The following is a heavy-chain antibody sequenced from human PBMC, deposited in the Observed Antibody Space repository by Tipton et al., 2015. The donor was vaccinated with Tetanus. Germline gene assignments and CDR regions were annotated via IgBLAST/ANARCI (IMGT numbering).Heavy chain of an antibody. CDR3: ARSYGAGSRYWYFDF. Sequence: QLVQSGAEVKKSGASVKVSCKPSGYTFPNYYIHWVRQAPGQGLEWMGWINPYNGDTDSVQRFQGRLTMTRDTSIGTVYMEMSRLRSDDTAVYYCARSYGAGSRYWYFDFWGRGTLVTVSS. CDR2: INPYNGDT. CDR1: GYTFPNYY. V-gene: IGHV1-2*02. J-gene: IGHJ2*01. D-gene: IGHD3-10*01.